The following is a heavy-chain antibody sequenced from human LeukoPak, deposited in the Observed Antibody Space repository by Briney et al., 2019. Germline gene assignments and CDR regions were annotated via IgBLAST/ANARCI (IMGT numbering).Heavy chain of an antibody. CDR3: AREDYSNWGAFDI. CDR2: IKQDGSEK. D-gene: IGHD4-4*01. V-gene: IGHV3-7*01. Sequence: QPGGSLILSCAASGFSFSRYWMSWVGPAPGKGLEWVANIKQDGSEKYYVDSVKGRFTISRDNAKNSLYLQMNSLRAEDTAVYYCAREDYSNWGAFDIWGQGTMVTVSS. J-gene: IGHJ3*02. CDR1: GFSFSRYW.